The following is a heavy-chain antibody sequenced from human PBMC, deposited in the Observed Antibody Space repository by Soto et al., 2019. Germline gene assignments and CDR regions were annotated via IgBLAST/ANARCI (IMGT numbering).Heavy chain of an antibody. CDR1: GCSISSYY. V-gene: IGHV4-59*01. CDR2: IHERGLT. J-gene: IGHJ4*02. D-gene: IGHD4-17*01. Sequence: PGTLSLTCIVSGCSISSYYWSWIRQAPGKGLEWIGYIHERGLTSCNPSLKSRVTMSVDTSKKQFSLTLRSVHTADTDIYFCARDLAGDYCHWGRGTRVTVSS. CDR3: ARDLAGDYCH.